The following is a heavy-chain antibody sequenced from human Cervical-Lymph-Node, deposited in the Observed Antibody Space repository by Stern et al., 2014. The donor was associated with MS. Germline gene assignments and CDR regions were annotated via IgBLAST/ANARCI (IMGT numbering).Heavy chain of an antibody. V-gene: IGHV3-53*01. CDR3: ARAIFGVNTAAMAPDAFDS. Sequence: EVQLVESGGGLIQPGGSLRLSCAAPGFTVSKNYMSWVRQAPGKGLEWVSLIYTDGSTYYAGSVKRRFTISRYSSKNMLFLQMNSLRAEDTAMYYCARAIFGVNTAAMAPDAFDSWGQGTMVTVSS. CDR1: GFTVSKNY. CDR2: IYTDGST. D-gene: IGHD3-3*01. J-gene: IGHJ3*01.